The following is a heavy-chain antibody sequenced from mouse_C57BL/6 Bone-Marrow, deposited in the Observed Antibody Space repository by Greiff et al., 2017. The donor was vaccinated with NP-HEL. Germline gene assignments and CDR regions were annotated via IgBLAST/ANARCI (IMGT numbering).Heavy chain of an antibody. Sequence: EVQVVESGGDLVKPGGSLKLSCAASGFTFSSYGMSWVRQTPDKRLEWVATISSGGSYTYYPDSVKGRFTISRDNAKNTLYLQMSSLKSEDTAMYYCARHYGPYYYAMDYWGQGTSVTVSS. V-gene: IGHV5-6*01. CDR1: GFTFSSYG. CDR2: ISSGGSYT. CDR3: ARHYGPYYYAMDY. J-gene: IGHJ4*01. D-gene: IGHD1-1*02.